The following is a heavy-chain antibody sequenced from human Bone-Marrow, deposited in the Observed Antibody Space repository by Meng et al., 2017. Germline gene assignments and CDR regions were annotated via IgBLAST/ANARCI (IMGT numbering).Heavy chain of an antibody. V-gene: IGHV1-2*02. J-gene: IGHJ4*02. CDR2: INPNSGGT. D-gene: IGHD6-19*01. CDR3: ARWRTAYSSGYDY. Sequence: ASVKVSCKASGYTFTGYYMHWVRQAPGQGLEWMGWINPNSGGTNYAQKFQGRVTMTRDTSISTAYMELSRLRSDGTAVYYCARWRTAYSSGYDYWGQGTLVTVSS. CDR1: GYTFTGYY.